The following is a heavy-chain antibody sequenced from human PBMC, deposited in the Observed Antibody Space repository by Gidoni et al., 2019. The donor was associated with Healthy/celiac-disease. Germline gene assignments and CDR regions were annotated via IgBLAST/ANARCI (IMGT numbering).Heavy chain of an antibody. Sequence: EVQLVESGGGLVQPGGSLRLPCAASGFPFSSSSMTWARQAPGKGLEWVSYISSSSSTIYYADAVKGRFTISRDNAKNSLYLQMNSLRDEDTAVYYCARAKGGYCSGGSCYPPYYFDYWGQGTLVTVSS. V-gene: IGHV3-48*02. J-gene: IGHJ4*02. CDR1: GFPFSSSS. D-gene: IGHD2-15*01. CDR2: ISSSSSTI. CDR3: ARAKGGYCSGGSCYPPYYFDY.